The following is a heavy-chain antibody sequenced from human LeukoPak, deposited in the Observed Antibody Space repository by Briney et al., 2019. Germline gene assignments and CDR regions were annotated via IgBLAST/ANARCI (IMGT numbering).Heavy chain of an antibody. CDR2: IWYDGSNK. CDR1: GFTFSSYG. CDR3: ARAGYCSSTSCSPHDAFDI. V-gene: IGHV3-33*01. D-gene: IGHD2-2*01. Sequence: GGSLRLSCAASGFTFSSYGMHWVRQAPGKGLEWVAVIWYDGSNKYYADSVKGRFTISRDNSKNTLYLQMNSLRAEDTAVYYCARAGYCSSTSCSPHDAFDIWGQGTMVTVSS. J-gene: IGHJ3*02.